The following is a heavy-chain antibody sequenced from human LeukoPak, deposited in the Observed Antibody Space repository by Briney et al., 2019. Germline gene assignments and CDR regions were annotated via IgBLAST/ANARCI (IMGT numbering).Heavy chain of an antibody. CDR3: ARDCGGDCYVYYYYYGMDV. V-gene: IGHV3-11*01. D-gene: IGHD2-21*02. CDR2: ISSSGGTI. CDR1: GFTFSDYY. J-gene: IGHJ6*02. Sequence: GGPLRLSCAASGFTFSDYYISWTRQAPGKGLEWVSYISSSGGTIYYADSVKGRFTISRDNAKNSLYLQMNSLRAEDTAVYCCARDCGGDCYVYYYYYGMDVWGQGTTVTVSS.